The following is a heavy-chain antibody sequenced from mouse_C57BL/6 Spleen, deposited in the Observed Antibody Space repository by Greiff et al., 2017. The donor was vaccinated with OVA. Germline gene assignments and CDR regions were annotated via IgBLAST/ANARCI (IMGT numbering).Heavy chain of an antibody. D-gene: IGHD2-5*01. CDR2: IGPGSGST. J-gene: IGHJ4*01. V-gene: IGHV1-77*01. CDR1: GYTFTDYY. Sequence: VQVVESGAELVKPGASVKISCKASGYTFTDYYINWVKQRPGQGLEWIGKIGPGSGSTYYNEKFKGKATLTTDKSSSTAYMQLSSLTSEDSAVYFCARYYSKPYYAMDYWGQGTSVTVSS. CDR3: ARYYSKPYYAMDY.